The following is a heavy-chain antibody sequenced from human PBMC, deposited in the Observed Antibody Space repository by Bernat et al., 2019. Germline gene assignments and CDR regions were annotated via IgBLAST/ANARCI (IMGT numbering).Heavy chain of an antibody. CDR3: ARHGGTLRYFDLFTSHWYSDAFDI. Sequence: QLQLQESGPGLVKPSETLSLTCTVSGGSISSSSYYWGWIRQPPGKGLEWIGSIYYSGSTYYNPSLKGRVTISVDTSKNQFSLKLSSVTAADTAVYYCARHGGTLRYFDLFTSHWYSDAFDIWGQGTMVTVSS. J-gene: IGHJ3*02. CDR1: GGSISSSSYY. D-gene: IGHD3-9*01. CDR2: IYYSGST. V-gene: IGHV4-39*01.